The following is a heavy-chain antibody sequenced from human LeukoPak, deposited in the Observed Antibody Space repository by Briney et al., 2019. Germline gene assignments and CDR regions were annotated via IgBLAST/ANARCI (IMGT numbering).Heavy chain of an antibody. CDR3: AKDKGVGGSGTFGMDV. D-gene: IGHD3-10*01. CDR1: GFTFSSYW. CDR2: INQYESEK. V-gene: IGHV3-7*03. Sequence: GGSLRLSCAASGFTFSSYWMTWVRQAPGKGLEWVANINQYESEKYYVDSVKGRFTISRDNAKNSLYLQMNSLRAEDTALYYCAKDKGVGGSGTFGMDVWGKGTTVTISS. J-gene: IGHJ6*04.